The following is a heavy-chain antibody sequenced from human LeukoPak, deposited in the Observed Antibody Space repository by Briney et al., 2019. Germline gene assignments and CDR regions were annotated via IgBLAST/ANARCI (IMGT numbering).Heavy chain of an antibody. Sequence: GESLKISCKGSGYSFTSYWIGWVRPLPGKGLEWMGIIYPGDSDTRYSPSFQGQVTISADKSISTAYLQWSSLKASDTAMYYCARRVGSSSSSHQFDPWGQGTLVTVSS. D-gene: IGHD6-6*01. J-gene: IGHJ5*02. V-gene: IGHV5-51*01. CDR2: IYPGDSDT. CDR1: GYSFTSYW. CDR3: ARRVGSSSSSHQFDP.